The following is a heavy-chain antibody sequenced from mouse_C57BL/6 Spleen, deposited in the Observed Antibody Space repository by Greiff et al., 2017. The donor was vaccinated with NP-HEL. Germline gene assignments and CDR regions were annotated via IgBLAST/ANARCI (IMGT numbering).Heavy chain of an antibody. CDR2: ISNLAYSI. D-gene: IGHD4-1*01. V-gene: IGHV5-15*04. Sequence: DVQLQESGGGLVQPGGSLKLSCAASGFTFSDYGMAWVRQAPRKGPEWVAFISNLAYSIYYADTVTGRFTISRENAKNTLYLEMSSLRSEDTAMYYCARRLGRDYYAMDYWGQGTSVTVSS. CDR1: GFTFSDYG. CDR3: ARRLGRDYYAMDY. J-gene: IGHJ4*01.